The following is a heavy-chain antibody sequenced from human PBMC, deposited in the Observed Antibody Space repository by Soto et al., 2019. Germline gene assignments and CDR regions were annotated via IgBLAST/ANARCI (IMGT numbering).Heavy chain of an antibody. V-gene: IGHV3-48*03. CDR2: ISSSGSTI. D-gene: IGHD3-3*01. Sequence: GGSLRLSCADSGFTFSSYEMNWVRQAPGKGLEWVSYISSSGSTIYYADSVKGRFTISRDNAKNSLYLQMNSLRAEDTTVYYCARESGFASCWFDPWGQGTLVPVSS. CDR3: ARESGFASCWFDP. CDR1: GFTFSSYE. J-gene: IGHJ5*02.